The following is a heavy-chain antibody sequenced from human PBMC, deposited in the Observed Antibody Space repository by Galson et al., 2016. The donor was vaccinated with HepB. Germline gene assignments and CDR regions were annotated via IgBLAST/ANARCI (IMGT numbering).Heavy chain of an antibody. J-gene: IGHJ4*02. CDR3: AREGSGHLDFDS. V-gene: IGHV3-23*01. CDR1: GITFSSHA. Sequence: SLRLSCAASGITFSSHAFNWVRQAPVKGLEWVSSISGIDGRPYYTESVKGRFTISRDDSKSTLYLQMNSLRAEDTALYYCAREGSGHLDFDSWGQGTLVTVSS. CDR2: ISGIDGRP.